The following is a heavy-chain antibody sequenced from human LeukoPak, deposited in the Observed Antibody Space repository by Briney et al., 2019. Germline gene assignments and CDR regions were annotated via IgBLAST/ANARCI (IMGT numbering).Heavy chain of an antibody. Sequence: PGGSLRLSCAASGXTFXTYAXSXVXXAPGXXXXWXSVIXGTGDSTEYADSVKGRFTISRDNYRNNLSLQMNNLRAEDTATYYCARDTYYSGSYIWFDPRGQGTLVTVSS. CDR2: IXGTGDST. CDR3: ARDTYYSGSYIWFDP. CDR1: GXTFXTYA. J-gene: IGHJ5*02. D-gene: IGHD1-26*01. V-gene: IGHV3-23*01.